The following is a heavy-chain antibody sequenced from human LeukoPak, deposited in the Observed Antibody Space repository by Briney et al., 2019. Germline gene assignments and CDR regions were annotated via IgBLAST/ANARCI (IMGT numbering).Heavy chain of an antibody. V-gene: IGHV3-9*01. Sequence: TGGSLRLSCAASGFTFDDYAMHWVRQAPGRGLEGVSGIGWNSGSIGYADSVKGRFTISRDNAKNSLYLQMNSLRAEDTALYYCAKGRDKYQLLSKNWFDPWGQGTLVTVSS. D-gene: IGHD2-2*01. J-gene: IGHJ5*02. CDR1: GFTFDDYA. CDR2: IGWNSGSI. CDR3: AKGRDKYQLLSKNWFDP.